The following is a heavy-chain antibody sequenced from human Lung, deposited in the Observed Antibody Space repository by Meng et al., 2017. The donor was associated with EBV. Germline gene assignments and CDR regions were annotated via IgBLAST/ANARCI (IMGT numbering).Heavy chain of an antibody. J-gene: IGHJ5*02. Sequence: QVEVEGAGPGLVKASGTLPLTCAGSGGCISRRDWWSWVRQPPGKGLEWIGEIYHSGNTIYNPSLKSRVTISVDKSKNQFSLKVNSVTAADTAVYYCASLAAAGWFDPWGQGTLVTVSS. CDR2: IYHSGNT. D-gene: IGHD6-13*01. CDR3: ASLAAAGWFDP. CDR1: GGCISRRDW. V-gene: IGHV4-4*02.